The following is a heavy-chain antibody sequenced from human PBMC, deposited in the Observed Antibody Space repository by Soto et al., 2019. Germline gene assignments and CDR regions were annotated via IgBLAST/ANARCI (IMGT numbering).Heavy chain of an antibody. J-gene: IGHJ4*02. V-gene: IGHV4-31*03. Sequence: SETLSLTCTVSGGSISSGGYYWSWIRQHPGKGLEWIGYIYYSGSTYYNPSLKSRVTISVDTSKNQFSLKLSSVTAADTAVYYCARIYYYGSGSVFDYWGQGTLVTVSS. D-gene: IGHD3-10*01. CDR3: ARIYYYGSGSVFDY. CDR1: GGSISSGGYY. CDR2: IYYSGST.